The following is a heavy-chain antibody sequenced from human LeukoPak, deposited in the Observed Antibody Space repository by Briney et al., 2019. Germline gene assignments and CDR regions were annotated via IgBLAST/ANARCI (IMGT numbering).Heavy chain of an antibody. D-gene: IGHD2-2*01. CDR1: GYTFPSYG. V-gene: IGHV1-18*01. J-gene: IGHJ4*02. CDR3: AGTLGYCSSSFCYLKY. CDR2: ISASHGNT. Sequence: ASVKVSCKTSGYTFPSYGLSWVRQAPGQGLEWMGWISASHGNTDYSHKLQGRVTMTIDSFTSTAYLELRSLRSDDTAVYYRAGTLGYCSSSFCYLKYWGQGTLVTVSS.